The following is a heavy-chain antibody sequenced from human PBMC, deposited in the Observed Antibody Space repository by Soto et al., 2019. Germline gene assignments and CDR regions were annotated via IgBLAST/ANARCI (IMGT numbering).Heavy chain of an antibody. J-gene: IGHJ5*02. D-gene: IGHD1-26*01. V-gene: IGHV3-48*02. CDR3: IGDGGATDWFDP. CDR1: GFTFSTYS. Sequence: EVQLVESGGGLVQPGGSLRLSCAASGFTFSTYSMNWVRQAPGKGLEWVSYISSSSSTIYYADSVKGRFTISRDNAKNNMYMKTNSMRDEDMAVYYCIGDGGATDWFDPWDQGAMVTVSS. CDR2: ISSSSSTI.